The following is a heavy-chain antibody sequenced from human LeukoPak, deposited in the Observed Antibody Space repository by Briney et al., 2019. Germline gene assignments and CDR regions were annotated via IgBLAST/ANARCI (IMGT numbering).Heavy chain of an antibody. J-gene: IGHJ6*02. CDR2: IIPIFGTA. D-gene: IGHD5-18*01. Sequence: ASVKVSCKASGGTFSSYAISWVRQAPGQGLEWMGGIIPIFGTANYAQKFQGRVTITADESTSTAYMELSSLRSEDTAVYYCARDILDQRYCYGYHGMDVWGQGTTVTVSS. CDR1: GGTFSSYA. V-gene: IGHV1-69*01. CDR3: ARDILDQRYCYGYHGMDV.